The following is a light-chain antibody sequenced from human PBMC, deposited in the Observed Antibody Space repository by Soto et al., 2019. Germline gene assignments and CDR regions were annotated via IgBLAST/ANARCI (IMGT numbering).Light chain of an antibody. V-gene: IGLV1-40*01. Sequence: QSVLTQPPSVSGAPGQRVTISCTGSSSNIGAGYDVHWYQHLPGTAPKLLIYVNINRPSGVPDRFSGSRSGTSASLAITGLQAEDEADYYCCSYADTFYVFGTGTKLTVL. J-gene: IGLJ1*01. CDR1: SSNIGAGYD. CDR2: VNI. CDR3: CSYADTFYV.